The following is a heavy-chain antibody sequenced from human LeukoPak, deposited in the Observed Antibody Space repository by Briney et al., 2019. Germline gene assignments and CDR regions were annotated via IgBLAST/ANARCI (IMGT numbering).Heavy chain of an antibody. CDR2: ISWNSGSI. J-gene: IGHJ4*02. V-gene: IGHV3-9*01. D-gene: IGHD4-17*01. CDR1: GFTFDDYA. CDR3: AKDSTSYGDSFDY. Sequence: GRSLRLSCAASGFTFDDYAMHWVRQAPGKGLEWVSGISWNSGSIGYVDSVKGRFTISRDNAKNSLYLQMNSLRAEDTALYYCAKDSTSYGDSFDYWGQGTLVTVSS.